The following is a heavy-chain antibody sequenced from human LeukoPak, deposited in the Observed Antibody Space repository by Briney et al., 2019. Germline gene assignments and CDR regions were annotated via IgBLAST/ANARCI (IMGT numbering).Heavy chain of an antibody. CDR3: ARGLSITMIVLGY. J-gene: IGHJ4*02. D-gene: IGHD3-22*01. V-gene: IGHV4-59*01. CDR2: IYYSGST. CDR1: GDSISSDY. Sequence: SETLSLTCNVSGDSISSDYWSWIRQPPGKGLEWIGHIYYSGSTNYNPSLKSRVTISVDASKNHFSLKVSSVTAADTAVYYCARGLSITMIVLGYWGQGTLVTVSS.